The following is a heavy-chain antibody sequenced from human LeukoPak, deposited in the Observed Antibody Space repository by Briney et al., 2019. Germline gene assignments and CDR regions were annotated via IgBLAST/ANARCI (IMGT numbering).Heavy chain of an antibody. CDR3: ARRIPAGIGAFDM. J-gene: IGHJ3*02. Sequence: ASVKVSCKASGYTFTDYFMNWVRQAPGQGLEWMGWINPKSGGTVYAQKFQGRVTMTRDTSISTAYMELSRLRSDDTAVYYCARRIPAGIGAFDMWGQGTMVTVSS. CDR2: INPKSGGT. V-gene: IGHV1-2*02. D-gene: IGHD2-2*02. CDR1: GYTFTDYF.